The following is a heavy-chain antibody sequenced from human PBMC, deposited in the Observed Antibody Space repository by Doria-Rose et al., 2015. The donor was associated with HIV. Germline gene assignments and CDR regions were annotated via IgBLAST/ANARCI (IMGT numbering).Heavy chain of an antibody. J-gene: IGHJ4*02. CDR1: GVSLSSPGLG. CDR3: ARIKSSRWYHKYYFDF. Sequence: VTLKESGPVLVKPTETLTLTCTVSGVSLSSPGLGVSWIRQTPGKDLEWLANIFSDDERSYKTSLKSRLTISRGTSKSQVVLTMTDMDPVDTATYYCARIKSSRWYHKYYFDFWGQGTLVIVSA. V-gene: IGHV2-26*01. D-gene: IGHD6-13*01. CDR2: IFSDDER.